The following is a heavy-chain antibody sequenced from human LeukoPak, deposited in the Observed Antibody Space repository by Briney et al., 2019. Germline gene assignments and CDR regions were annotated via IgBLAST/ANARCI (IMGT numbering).Heavy chain of an antibody. V-gene: IGHV3-9*01. J-gene: IGHJ1*01. CDR1: GFTFDNYA. D-gene: IGHD2-21*02. CDR3: AREAYCGGDCYQEYFQY. Sequence: GGSLRLSCAASGFTFDNYAMHWVRQAPGKGLEWVSGISWNSGRLDYADSVKGRFTISRDNAKNSLYLQMSSLRPEDTALYYCAREAYCGGDCYQEYFQYWGQGTLVTVSS. CDR2: ISWNSGRL.